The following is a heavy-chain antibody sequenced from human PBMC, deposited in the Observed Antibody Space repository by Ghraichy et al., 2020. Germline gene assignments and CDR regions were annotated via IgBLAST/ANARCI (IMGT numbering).Heavy chain of an antibody. D-gene: IGHD2-15*01. J-gene: IGHJ4*02. CDR2: INHSGST. CDR1: GGSFSGYY. CDR3: ARGSRRECRGGSCYSSRPFDC. Sequence: SETLSLTCAVYGGSFSGYYWSWIRQPPGKGLEWIGEINHSGSTNYNPSLKSRVTISVDTSKNQFSLKRSSVTAADTAVDYCARGSRRECRGGSCYSSRPFDCWGQGTLVTVAS. V-gene: IGHV4-34*01.